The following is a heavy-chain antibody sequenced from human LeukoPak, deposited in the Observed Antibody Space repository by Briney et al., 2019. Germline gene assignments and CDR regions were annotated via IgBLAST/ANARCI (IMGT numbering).Heavy chain of an antibody. CDR2: INPGDSDT. CDR1: GYSLISYW. V-gene: IGHV5-51*01. D-gene: IGHD5-24*01. J-gene: IGHJ4*02. Sequence: ESLKISCQGSGYSLISYWIGWVRQMPGKDLEWMGIINPGDSDTRYSPSFQSQVTISTDKSISTAYLQWSSQKASDTAMYYCATRRDGYNYFDHWGQGTLVTVSS. CDR3: ATRRDGYNYFDH.